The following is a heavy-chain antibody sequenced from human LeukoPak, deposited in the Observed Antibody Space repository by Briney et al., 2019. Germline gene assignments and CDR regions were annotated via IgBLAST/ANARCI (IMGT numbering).Heavy chain of an antibody. V-gene: IGHV3-66*02. CDR1: GFTVSSNY. CDR2: IYSGGST. J-gene: IGHJ6*03. Sequence: GGSLRLSCAASGFTVSSNYMSWVRQAPGKGLEWVSVIYSGGSTYYADSVKGRFTISRDNSKNTLYLQMNSLGAEDTAVYYCARDYSSSYYMDVWGKGTTVTVSS. D-gene: IGHD6-13*01. CDR3: ARDYSSSYYMDV.